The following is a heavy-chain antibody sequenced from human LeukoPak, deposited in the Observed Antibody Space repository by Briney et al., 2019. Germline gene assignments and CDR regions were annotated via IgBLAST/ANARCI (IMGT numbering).Heavy chain of an antibody. D-gene: IGHD3-22*01. CDR2: INHSGST. Sequence: SETLSLTCAVYGGSFSGYYWSWIRQPPGKGLEWIGEINHSGSTNYTPSLKSRVTISVDTSKNQFSLKLSSVTAADTAVYYCARAVDSSGYYYVHFDYWGQGTLVTVSS. CDR3: ARAVDSSGYYYVHFDY. CDR1: GGSFSGYY. J-gene: IGHJ4*02. V-gene: IGHV4-34*01.